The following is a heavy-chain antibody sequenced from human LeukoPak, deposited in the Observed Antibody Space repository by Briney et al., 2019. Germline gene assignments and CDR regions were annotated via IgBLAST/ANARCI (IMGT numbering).Heavy chain of an antibody. CDR2: IKEDGSEK. V-gene: IGHV3-7*01. J-gene: IGHJ4*02. Sequence: GGSLRLSCAASGFTFSDYWMSWVRQAPGKGLEWVANIKEDGSEKYYVDSVKGRFTISRDNAENSLYLQMNSLRVEDTAVYYCARASRGIAANLCFDYWGQGTLVTVSS. D-gene: IGHD2-15*01. CDR1: GFTFSDYW. CDR3: ARASRGIAANLCFDY.